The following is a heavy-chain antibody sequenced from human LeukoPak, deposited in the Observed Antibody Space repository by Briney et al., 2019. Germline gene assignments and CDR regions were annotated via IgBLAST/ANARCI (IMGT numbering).Heavy chain of an antibody. J-gene: IGHJ4*02. CDR2: ISSSGSII. Sequence: GGSLRLSCAAPAFTFSDYYMSWIRQAPGKGLEWVSHISSSGSIIYYADSVKGRFTISRDNAKNSLYLQMNSLRAEDTAVYYCASHVDTAMVSDYFDSWGQGTQVTVSS. CDR1: AFTFSDYY. V-gene: IGHV3-11*01. CDR3: ASHVDTAMVSDYFDS. D-gene: IGHD5-18*01.